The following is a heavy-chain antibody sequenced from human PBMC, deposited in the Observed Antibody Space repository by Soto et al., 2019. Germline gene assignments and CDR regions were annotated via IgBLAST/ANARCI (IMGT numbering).Heavy chain of an antibody. CDR1: GGSFSGYY. J-gene: IGHJ4*02. V-gene: IGHV4-34*01. CDR2: SNHSGST. D-gene: IGHD2-15*01. Sequence: QVQLQQWGAGLLKPSVTLSLTCAVYGGSFSGYYWSWIRQPPGKGLEWIGESNHSGSTNYYPSLKSRVTRPVETSNNHFPLKLSSVTAADTAVYYRATSAGVAATKYYVDYWGQGTLVTVSS. CDR3: ATSAGVAATKYYVDY.